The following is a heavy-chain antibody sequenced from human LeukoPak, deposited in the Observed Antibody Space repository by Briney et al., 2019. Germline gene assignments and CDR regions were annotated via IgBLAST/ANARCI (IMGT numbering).Heavy chain of an antibody. V-gene: IGHV3-30*02. CDR3: AKAGDIVVVPATRRAPSWFDP. J-gene: IGHJ5*02. D-gene: IGHD2-2*01. CDR2: IRYDGSNK. CDR1: GFTFSSYG. Sequence: GGSLRLSCAASGFTFSSYGMHWVRQAPGKGLEWVAFIRYDGSNKYYADSVKGRFTISRDNSKNTLYLQMNSLRAEDTAVYYCAKAGDIVVVPATRRAPSWFDPWGQGTLVTVSS.